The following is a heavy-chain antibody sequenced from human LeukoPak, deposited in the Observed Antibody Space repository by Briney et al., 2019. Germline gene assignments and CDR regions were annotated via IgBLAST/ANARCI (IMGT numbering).Heavy chain of an antibody. CDR1: GFTFSSYA. CDR3: AKDPIGVAAKRGLDY. Sequence: PGGSLRLSCAASGFTFSSYAMSWVRQAPGKGLEWVSAISGSGGSTYYTDSVKGRFTISRDNSKNTLYLQMNSLRAEDTAVYYCAKDPIGVAAKRGLDYWGQGTLVTISS. J-gene: IGHJ4*02. V-gene: IGHV3-23*01. CDR2: ISGSGGST. D-gene: IGHD6-19*01.